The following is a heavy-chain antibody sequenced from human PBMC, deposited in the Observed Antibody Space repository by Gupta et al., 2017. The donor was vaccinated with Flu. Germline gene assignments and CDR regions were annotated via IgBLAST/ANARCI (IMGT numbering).Heavy chain of an antibody. CDR1: GFTFSDSG. CDR2: INQDGSTK. D-gene: IGHD5-24*01. V-gene: IGHV3-7*01. Sequence: EVQLVESGGGLVQPGGSLRLYCAASGFTFSDSGMNWVRQAPGKGLEWVANINQDGSTKNYVDSLKGRFTVSRDNAKNSLYLQMDSLRAEDTAVYFCARNRGWEQFDYWGQGTLVTVSS. CDR3: ARNRGWEQFDY. J-gene: IGHJ4*02.